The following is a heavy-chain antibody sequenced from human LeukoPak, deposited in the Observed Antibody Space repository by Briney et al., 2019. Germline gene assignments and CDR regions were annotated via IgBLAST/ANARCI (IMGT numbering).Heavy chain of an antibody. CDR2: IYYSGST. D-gene: IGHD3-22*01. Sequence: SETLSLTCTVSGGSISSGGYYWSWIRQHPGKGLEWIGYIYYSGSTNYNPSLKSRVTISVDTSNNQFSLKLSSVTAADTAVYYCARAPAVVVSGENYYYYYMDVWGKGTTVTVPS. J-gene: IGHJ6*03. CDR3: ARAPAVVVSGENYYYYYMDV. CDR1: GGSISSGGYY. V-gene: IGHV4-61*08.